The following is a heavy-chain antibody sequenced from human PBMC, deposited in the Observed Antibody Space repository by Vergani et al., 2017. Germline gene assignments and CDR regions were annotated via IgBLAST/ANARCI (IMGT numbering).Heavy chain of an antibody. J-gene: IGHJ4*02. D-gene: IGHD1-14*01. CDR2: IGKDGINT. V-gene: IGHV3-30*02. CDR1: GYTFSNFG. CDR3: AKYLRDTTDGLPDS. Sequence: QVQLVESAGGVVQPGGSLRLSCAASGYTFSNFGMHWIRQAPGKGLEWLAYIGKDGINTRYRDAVKGRFTVSRDNSKDLLYLKMESLRSEDTALYYCAKYLRDTTDGLPDSWGPGTLVIVSS.